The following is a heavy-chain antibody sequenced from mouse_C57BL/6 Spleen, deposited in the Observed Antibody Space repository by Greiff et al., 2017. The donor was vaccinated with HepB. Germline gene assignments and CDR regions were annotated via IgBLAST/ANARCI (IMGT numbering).Heavy chain of an antibody. Sequence: EVKLVESGGGLVKPGGSLKLSCAASGFTFSSYAMSWVRQTPEKRLEWVATISDGGSYTYYPDNVKGRFTISRDNAKNNLYLQMSHLKSEDTAMYYCARGGYGSSYPAWFAYWGQGTLVTVSA. CDR2: ISDGGSYT. CDR3: ARGGYGSSYPAWFAY. J-gene: IGHJ3*01. V-gene: IGHV5-4*03. CDR1: GFTFSSYA. D-gene: IGHD1-1*01.